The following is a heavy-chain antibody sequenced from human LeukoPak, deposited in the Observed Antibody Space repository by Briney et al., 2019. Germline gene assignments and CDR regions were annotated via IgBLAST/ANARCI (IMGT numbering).Heavy chain of an antibody. D-gene: IGHD2-15*01. CDR3: TRDSYCSGGRCYSRVGY. CDR2: IDTNTGNP. Sequence: ASVKVSCKASGYTFTNYPMNWVRQAPGQGLEWMGWIDTNTGNPTYAQGFTGRVVFSLDTPVTTTYLQISSLKAEDTAVYYCTRDSYCSGGRCYSRVGYWGQGTLVTVSS. CDR1: GYTFTNYP. J-gene: IGHJ4*02. V-gene: IGHV7-4-1*02.